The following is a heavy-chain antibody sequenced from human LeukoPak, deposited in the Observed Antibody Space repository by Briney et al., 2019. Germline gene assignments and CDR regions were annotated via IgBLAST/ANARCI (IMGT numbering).Heavy chain of an antibody. CDR1: GGSISSYY. D-gene: IGHD3-22*01. J-gene: IGHJ3*02. CDR3: AGGLSSSAYYYDSSGYYGTAFDI. Sequence: SETLSLTCTVSGGSISSYYWSWIRQPPGKGLEWIGYIYYSGSTNYNPSLKSRVTISVDTSKNQFSLKLSSVTAADTAVYYCAGGLSSSAYYYDSSGYYGTAFDIWGQGTMVTVSS. V-gene: IGHV4-59*12. CDR2: IYYSGST.